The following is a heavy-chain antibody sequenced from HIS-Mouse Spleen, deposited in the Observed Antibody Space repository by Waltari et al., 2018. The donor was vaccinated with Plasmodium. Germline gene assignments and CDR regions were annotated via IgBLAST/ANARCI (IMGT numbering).Heavy chain of an antibody. V-gene: IGHV4-39*07. D-gene: IGHD1-7*01. CDR3: ARDRITGTSYFDY. CDR2: IYYSGSN. Sequence: QLQLQESGPGLVKPSETLSLTCTVSGGSISSSSYYWGWIRQPPGKGLEWIGSIYYSGSNYYNPSLKSRVTISVDTSKNQFSLKLGSVTAADTAVYYCARDRITGTSYFDYWGQGTLVTVSS. J-gene: IGHJ4*02. CDR1: GGSISSSSYY.